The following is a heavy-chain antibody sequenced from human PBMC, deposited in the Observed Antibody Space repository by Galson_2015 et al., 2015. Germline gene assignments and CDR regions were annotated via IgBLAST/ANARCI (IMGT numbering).Heavy chain of an antibody. J-gene: IGHJ4*02. Sequence: SLRLSCAASGFTVSSNYMSWVRQAPGKGLEWVSVIYSGGSTYYADSVKGRFTISRDNSKNTLYLQMNSLRAEDTAVYYCASSLVVGLHDYWGQGTLVTVSS. CDR1: GFTVSSNY. V-gene: IGHV3-53*01. CDR3: ASSLVVGLHDY. CDR2: IYSGGST. D-gene: IGHD1-26*01.